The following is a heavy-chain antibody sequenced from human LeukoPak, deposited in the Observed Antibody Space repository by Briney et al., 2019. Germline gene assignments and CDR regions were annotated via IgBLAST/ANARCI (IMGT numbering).Heavy chain of an antibody. Sequence: ASVKVSCKASGYTFTGYYMHWVRQAPGQGLEWMGWINPNSGGTNYAQKFQGRVTMTRDTSISTAYMELSRLRSDDTAVYYCARIRLYYYGSGTHPAYFDYWGQGTLVTVSS. CDR3: ARIRLYYYGSGTHPAYFDY. J-gene: IGHJ4*02. CDR2: INPNSGGT. D-gene: IGHD3-10*01. V-gene: IGHV1-2*02. CDR1: GYTFTGYY.